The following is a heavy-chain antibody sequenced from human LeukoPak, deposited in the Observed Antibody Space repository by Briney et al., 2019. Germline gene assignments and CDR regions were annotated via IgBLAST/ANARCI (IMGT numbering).Heavy chain of an antibody. V-gene: IGHV3-21*01. CDR1: GFTFSSCS. CDR3: ARSKPWGYCSGGSCYPTYYYYYYMDV. D-gene: IGHD2-15*01. Sequence: GGSLRLSCAASGFTFSSCSMNWVRQAPGRGLEWVSSISSSSNYIYYVDSVKGRFTISRDNAKNSLFLQMNSLRAEDTAVYFCARSKPWGYCSGGSCYPTYYYYYYMDVWGKGTTVTVSS. J-gene: IGHJ6*03. CDR2: ISSSSNYI.